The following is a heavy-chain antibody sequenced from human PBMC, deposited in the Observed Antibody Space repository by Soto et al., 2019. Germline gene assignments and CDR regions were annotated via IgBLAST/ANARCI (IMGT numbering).Heavy chain of an antibody. Sequence: AENLSLTCTGSGGSIIRYYWSWIRQDPGRGLEWIGNIFSSGSTNYNPSLKSRVAISVDTSKNQVSLKLNAVTTADTAVYYCAREYYDFWSVTYSYYGLDVWGQGTTVTVLL. CDR3: AREYYDFWSVTYSYYGLDV. CDR2: IFSSGST. V-gene: IGHV4-59*01. J-gene: IGHJ6*02. CDR1: GGSIIRYY. D-gene: IGHD3-3*01.